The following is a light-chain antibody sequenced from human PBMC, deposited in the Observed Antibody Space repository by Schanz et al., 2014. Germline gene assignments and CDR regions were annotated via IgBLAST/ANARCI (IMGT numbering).Light chain of an antibody. Sequence: DIQMTQSPSSVSASVGDRVTITCRASQDSRWLAWYQQKPGKAPKLLIYAASRLQSGVPSRFSGSGSGTDFTLTISGLQPEDFATYYCQQANSLPYTFGQGTKLDIK. CDR1: QDSRW. CDR3: QQANSLPYT. J-gene: IGKJ2*01. V-gene: IGKV1-12*01. CDR2: AAS.